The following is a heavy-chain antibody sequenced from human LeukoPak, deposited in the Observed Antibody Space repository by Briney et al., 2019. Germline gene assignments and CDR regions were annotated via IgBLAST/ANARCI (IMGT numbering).Heavy chain of an antibody. Sequence: ASVKVSCKASGYTFTGYYMHWVRQAPGQGLEWMGWINPNSGGTNYAQKFQGRVTMTRDTSISTAYMELSRLRSDDTAVYYCARDRDTIAATDAGGAHFHYWGQGTLVTVSS. D-gene: IGHD6-13*01. J-gene: IGHJ4*02. V-gene: IGHV1-2*02. CDR2: INPNSGGT. CDR1: GYTFTGYY. CDR3: ARDRDTIAATDAGGAHFHY.